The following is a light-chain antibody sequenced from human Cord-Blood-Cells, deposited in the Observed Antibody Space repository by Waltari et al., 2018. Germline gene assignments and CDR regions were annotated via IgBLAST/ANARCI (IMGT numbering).Light chain of an antibody. J-gene: IGLJ3*02. CDR3: SSYTSSSTWV. Sequence: QSALTQPASVSGSPGQSITISCTGTSSDVGGYNYVSCYQQHPGKAPKLMLYDVSNRPSGVSNRFSGSKSGNTASLTISGLQAEDEADYYCSSYTSSSTWVFGGGTKLTVL. V-gene: IGLV2-14*03. CDR1: SSDVGGYNY. CDR2: DVS.